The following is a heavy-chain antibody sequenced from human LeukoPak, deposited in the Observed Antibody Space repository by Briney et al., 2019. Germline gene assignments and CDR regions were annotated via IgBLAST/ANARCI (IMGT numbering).Heavy chain of an antibody. CDR1: GYTFTSYG. D-gene: IGHD3-22*01. CDR2: ISAYNGNT. J-gene: IGHJ4*02. Sequence: ASVTVSCKASGYTFTSYGISWVRQAPGQGLEWMGWISAYNGNTNYAQKLQGRVTMTTDTSTSTAYMELRSLRSDDTAVYYCARVPPDSSGYYVYYFDYWGQGTLVTVSS. V-gene: IGHV1-18*01. CDR3: ARVPPDSSGYYVYYFDY.